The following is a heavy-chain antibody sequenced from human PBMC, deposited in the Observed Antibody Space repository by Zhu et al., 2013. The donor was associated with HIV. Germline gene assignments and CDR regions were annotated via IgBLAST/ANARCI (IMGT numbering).Heavy chain of an antibody. V-gene: IGHV1-18*01. J-gene: IGHJ1*01. D-gene: IGHD1-26*01. CDR1: GYTSSNYG. CDR3: AREESVGGTMDP. CDR2: VSAYNGHA. Sequence: QIQLVQSGGVLKKPGASVKVSCKASGYTSSNYGITWVRQAPGQGLQWMGWVSAYNGHANYAQNFQGRVTMTTDTSTRTVYMELRSLRSDDTAMYYCAREESVGGTMDPWGQGIPWSPSP.